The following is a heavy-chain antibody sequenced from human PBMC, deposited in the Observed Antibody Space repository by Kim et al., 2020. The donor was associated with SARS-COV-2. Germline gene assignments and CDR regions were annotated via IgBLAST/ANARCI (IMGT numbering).Heavy chain of an antibody. D-gene: IGHD3-3*01. J-gene: IGHJ4*02. CDR3: TRDGPYYDFWSGFWY. V-gene: IGHV3-49*03. Sequence: GGSLRLSCTASGFTFGDYAMSWFRQAPGKGLEWVGFIRSKAYGGTTEYAASVKGRFTISRDDSKSIAYLQMNSLKTEDTAVYYCTRDGPYYDFWSGFWYWGQGTLVTVSS. CDR1: GFTFGDYA. CDR2: IRSKAYGGTT.